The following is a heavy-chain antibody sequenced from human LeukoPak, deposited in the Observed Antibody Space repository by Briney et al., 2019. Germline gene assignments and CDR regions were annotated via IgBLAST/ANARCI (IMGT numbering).Heavy chain of an antibody. Sequence: SETLSLTCAVYGGSFSGYYWSWIRQPPGGGLEWIGEINHSGSTNYNPSLKSRVTISVDTSKNQFSLKLSSATDADTAVYYCARGLCRSSHYDFWSGYSCPNWFDPWGQGTRVTVSS. J-gene: IGHJ5*02. V-gene: IGHV4-34*01. CDR1: GGSFSGYY. CDR3: ARGLCRSSHYDFWSGYSCPNWFDP. CDR2: INHSGST. D-gene: IGHD3-3*01.